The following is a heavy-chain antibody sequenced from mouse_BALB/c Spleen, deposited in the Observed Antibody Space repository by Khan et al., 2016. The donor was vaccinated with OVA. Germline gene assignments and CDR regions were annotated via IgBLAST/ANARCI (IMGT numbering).Heavy chain of an antibody. CDR1: GFTFSDYG. V-gene: IGHV5-15*02. Sequence: EVELVESGGGLVQPGGSRKLSCAASGFTFSDYGLAWVRQAPGKGPEWVAFISSLAYSIYYADTVTDRFTISRENAKNTLYLEMSSLRSEDTAMYYCARSWAMDYWGQGVSVTVSS. CDR3: ARSWAMDY. CDR2: ISSLAYSI. J-gene: IGHJ4*01.